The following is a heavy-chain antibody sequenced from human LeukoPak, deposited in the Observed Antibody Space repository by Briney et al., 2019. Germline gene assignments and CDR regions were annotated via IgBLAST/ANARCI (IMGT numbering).Heavy chain of an antibody. J-gene: IGHJ4*02. V-gene: IGHV3-30*02. CDR1: GFTFSNSG. D-gene: IGHD2/OR15-2a*01. Sequence: GGSLRLSCVTSGFTFSNSGMHWVRQAPGKGLEWVAFIRYEGSIKYYADSVKGRFTISRDNSKNTLYLQMNSLRAEDTAVYYCARDWFHAIDYWGQGTLVTVSS. CDR3: ARDWFHAIDY. CDR2: IRYEGSIK.